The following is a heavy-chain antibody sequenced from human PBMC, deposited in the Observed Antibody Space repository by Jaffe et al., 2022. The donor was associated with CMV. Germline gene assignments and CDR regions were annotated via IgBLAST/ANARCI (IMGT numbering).Heavy chain of an antibody. J-gene: IGHJ6*03. V-gene: IGHV3-21*01. CDR3: ARDGCSSTSCYDMYYYYYMDV. Sequence: EVQLVESGGGLVKPGGSLRLSCAASGFTFSSYSMNWVRQAPGKGLEWVSSISSSSSYIYYADSVKGRFTISRDNAKNSLYLQMNSLRAEDTAVYYCARDGCSSTSCYDMYYYYYMDVWGKGTTVTVSS. D-gene: IGHD2-2*01. CDR2: ISSSSSYI. CDR1: GFTFSSYS.